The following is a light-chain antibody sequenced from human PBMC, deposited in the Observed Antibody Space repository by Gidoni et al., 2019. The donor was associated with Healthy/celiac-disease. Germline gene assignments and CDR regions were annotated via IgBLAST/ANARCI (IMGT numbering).Light chain of an antibody. V-gene: IGKV3-15*01. Sequence: ELVMTQSPATLSVSPGERATLSCRASQSVSSNLAWYQQKPGQAPRLLIYGASTRATGIPASFRGSGSGTEFTLPISSLQSEDFAVYYCQQYNNWPWTFGQGTKVEIK. CDR2: GAS. J-gene: IGKJ1*01. CDR3: QQYNNWPWT. CDR1: QSVSSN.